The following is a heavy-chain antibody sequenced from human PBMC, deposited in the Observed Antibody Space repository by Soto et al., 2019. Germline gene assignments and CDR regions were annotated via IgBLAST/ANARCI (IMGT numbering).Heavy chain of an antibody. CDR1: GFTFSDYY. D-gene: IGHD3-22*01. J-gene: IGHJ4*02. V-gene: IGHV3-11*06. CDR2: ISSSSSYT. Sequence: GGSLRLSCAASGFTFSDYYMSWIRQAPGKGLEWVSYISSSSSYTNYADSVKGRFTISRDNAKNSLYLQMNSLRAEDTAVYYCARGGSGYYRGIDYRRQGTLVTVSS. CDR3: ARGGSGYYRGIDY.